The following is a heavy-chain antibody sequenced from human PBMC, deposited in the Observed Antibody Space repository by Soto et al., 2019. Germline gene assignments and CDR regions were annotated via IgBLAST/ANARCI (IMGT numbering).Heavy chain of an antibody. CDR2: IGTAGDT. Sequence: GGSLRLSCAASGFTFSSYDMHWVRQATGKGLEWVSAIGTAGDTYYPGSVKGRFTISRENAKNSLYLQMNSLRAEDTAVYYCAGGWVRASGGYYYYGMDVWGQGTTVTVSS. CDR3: AGGWVRASGGYYYYGMDV. CDR1: GFTFSSYD. V-gene: IGHV3-13*01. D-gene: IGHD3-10*01. J-gene: IGHJ6*02.